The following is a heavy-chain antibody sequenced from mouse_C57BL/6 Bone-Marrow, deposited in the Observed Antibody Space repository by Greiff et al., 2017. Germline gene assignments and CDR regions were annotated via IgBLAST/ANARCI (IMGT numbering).Heavy chain of an antibody. J-gene: IGHJ2*01. CDR1: GYAFSSSW. V-gene: IGHV1-82*01. D-gene: IGHD2-4*01. Sequence: VQLQQSGPELVKPGASVKISCKASGYAFSSSWMNWVKQRPGKGLEWIGRIYPGDGDTNYNGKFKGKATLTADKSSSTAYMQLSSLTSEDSAVYFCARGIYYDYPYFDYWGQGTTLTVSS. CDR3: ARGIYYDYPYFDY. CDR2: IYPGDGDT.